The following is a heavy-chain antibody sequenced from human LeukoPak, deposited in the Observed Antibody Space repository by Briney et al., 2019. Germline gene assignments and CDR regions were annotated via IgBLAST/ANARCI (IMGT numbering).Heavy chain of an antibody. J-gene: IGHJ4*02. V-gene: IGHV3-30*04. CDR1: GFTFSSYA. CDR2: ISYDGSNK. D-gene: IGHD3-22*01. CDR3: ARGGITMIVDLDY. Sequence: GGSLRLSCAASGFTFSSYAMHWVRQAPGKGLEWVAVISYDGSNKYYADSVKGRFTISRDNSKNTLYLQMNSLRAEDTAVYYCARGGITMIVDLDYWGQGTLVTVSS.